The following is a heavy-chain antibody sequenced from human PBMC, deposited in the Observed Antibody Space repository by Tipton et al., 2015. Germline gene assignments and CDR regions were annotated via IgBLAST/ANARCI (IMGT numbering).Heavy chain of an antibody. CDR1: GFTFSSYG. CDR3: ARIGPGSGWYDY. Sequence: SLRLSCAASGFTFSSYGMHWVRQAPGKGLEWVAVISYDGSNKYYADSVKGRFTISRDNSKNTLYLQMNSLRAEDTAVYYCARIGPGSGWYDYWGQGTLVTVSS. J-gene: IGHJ4*02. CDR2: ISYDGSNK. V-gene: IGHV3-30*03. D-gene: IGHD6-19*01.